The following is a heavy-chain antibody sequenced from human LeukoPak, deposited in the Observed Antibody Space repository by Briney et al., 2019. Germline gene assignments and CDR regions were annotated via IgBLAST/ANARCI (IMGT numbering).Heavy chain of an antibody. D-gene: IGHD4-11*01. J-gene: IGHJ5*02. CDR3: AREDYSNYGNWFDP. Sequence: ASVKVSCKASGYTFTGYYMHWVRQAPGQGLEWMGWINPNSGGTNYAQTFQGRVTMTRDTSISTAYMELSRLRSDDTAVYYCAREDYSNYGNWFDPWGQGTLVTVSS. V-gene: IGHV1-2*02. CDR1: GYTFTGYY. CDR2: INPNSGGT.